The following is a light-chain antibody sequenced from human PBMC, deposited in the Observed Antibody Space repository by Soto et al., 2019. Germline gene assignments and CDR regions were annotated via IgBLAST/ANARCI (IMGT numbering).Light chain of an antibody. CDR1: SSNIGSNY. J-gene: IGLJ3*02. CDR2: ENV. CDR3: GTWDTSLTAWV. V-gene: IGLV1-51*02. Sequence: QSVLTQPPSVSAAPGQKVTISCSGSSSNIGSNYVSWYQQLPGTAPKLLIYENVKRPSGIPDRFSASKSGTSATLGITGLQTGDEADYYCGTWDTSLTAWVFGGGTKLTVL.